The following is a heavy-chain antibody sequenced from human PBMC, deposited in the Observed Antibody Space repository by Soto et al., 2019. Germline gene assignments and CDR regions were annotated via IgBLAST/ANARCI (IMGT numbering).Heavy chain of an antibody. V-gene: IGHV3-13*01. CDR1: GFTFSSYW. Sequence: GGSLRLSCAASGFTFSSYWMHWVRQAPGKGLEWVSAIGTAGDTYYPGSVKGRFTISRENAKNSLYLQMNSLRAGDTAVYYCARAGTYGSGSYYLLDYYYYYMDVWGKGTTVTVSS. D-gene: IGHD3-10*01. CDR3: ARAGTYGSGSYYLLDYYYYYMDV. CDR2: IGTAGDT. J-gene: IGHJ6*03.